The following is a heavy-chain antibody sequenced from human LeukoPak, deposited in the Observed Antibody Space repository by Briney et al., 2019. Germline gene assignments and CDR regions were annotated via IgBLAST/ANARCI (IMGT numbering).Heavy chain of an antibody. CDR2: INAGNGNT. Sequence: ASVKVSCKASGYTFTSYAMHWVRQAPGQRLEWMGWINAGNGNTKYSQKFQGRVTITRGTSASTAYMELSSLRSEDTAVYYCARDSLLWFGEPSGEFDYWGQGTLVTVSS. D-gene: IGHD3-10*01. CDR1: GYTFTSYA. V-gene: IGHV1-3*01. J-gene: IGHJ4*02. CDR3: ARDSLLWFGEPSGEFDY.